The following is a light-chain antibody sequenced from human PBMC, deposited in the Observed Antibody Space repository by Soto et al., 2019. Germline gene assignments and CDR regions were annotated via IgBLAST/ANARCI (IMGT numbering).Light chain of an antibody. V-gene: IGKV1-5*03. CDR1: QSISNW. J-gene: IGKJ2*01. CDR3: QEYNTYSYT. CDR2: KAS. Sequence: DIQMTQSPSTLSASVGDRVTITCRASQSISNWLAWYQQKPGKAPKLLIYKASSLESGVPSRFSGSGSGTEFTLTISSLQPDDFATYYCQEYNTYSYTFGQGNKLEIK.